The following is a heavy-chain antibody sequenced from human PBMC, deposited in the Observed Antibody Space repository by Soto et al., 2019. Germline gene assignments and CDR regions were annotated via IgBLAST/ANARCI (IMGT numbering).Heavy chain of an antibody. CDR3: AKDSGVLATLLDM. Sequence: QVQLVQSGAAVKRRGASVKVSCKASGYSFTSYDIKWVRQAPGQGLEWMGWMNPHSGDTGFAQKCQGRLIMTRDTSTITAYMELSSLRSEDTAVYYCAKDSGVLATLLDMWGQGAQVTVSS. CDR2: MNPHSGDT. CDR1: GYSFTSYD. D-gene: IGHD5-12*01. V-gene: IGHV1-8*01. J-gene: IGHJ4*02.